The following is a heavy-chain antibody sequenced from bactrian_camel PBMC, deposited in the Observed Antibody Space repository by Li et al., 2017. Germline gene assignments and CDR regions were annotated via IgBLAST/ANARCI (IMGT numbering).Heavy chain of an antibody. Sequence: HVQLVESGGGSVRAGESPRVSCQVSMYPYRSYCLAWFRQAPGNEREQVALIDSDNTTKIADSVKGRFSISKDSAKNTLFLQMNSLRPEDTAMYYCAAGVRYGGYWWVSDDYTYWGQGTQVTVS. CDR3: AAGVRYGGYWWVSDDYTY. V-gene: IGHV3S55*01. D-gene: IGHD6*01. J-gene: IGHJ4*01. CDR1: MYPYRSYC. CDR2: IDSDNTT.